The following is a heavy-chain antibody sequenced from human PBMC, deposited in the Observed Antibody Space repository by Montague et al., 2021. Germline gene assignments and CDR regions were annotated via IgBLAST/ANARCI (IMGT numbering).Heavy chain of an antibody. Sequence: STNYNPSLKSLLTLSLDTSKNQVSLRLTSVTAAETAVYYCARSGGDCSGCMCDTFDYWGKGTLVTVSS. V-gene: IGHV4-34*09. CDR2: ST. CDR3: ARSGGDCSGCMCDTFDY. J-gene: IGHJ4*02. D-gene: IGHD2-15*01.